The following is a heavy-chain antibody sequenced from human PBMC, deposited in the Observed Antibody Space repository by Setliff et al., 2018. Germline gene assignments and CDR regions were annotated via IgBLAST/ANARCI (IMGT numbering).Heavy chain of an antibody. CDR3: ARDHDGPAARGDMVHGDY. J-gene: IGHJ4*02. Sequence: GGSLRLSCAASGFRFSEYGMNWVRQAPGKGPEWVSVITNDGRYEYYADSVKGRFTISRDNSKNRLYLQMDSLRADDTAMYYWARDHDGPAARGDMVHGDYWGQGTLVTVSS. CDR1: GFRFSEYG. D-gene: IGHD2-8*01. CDR2: ITNDGRYE. V-gene: IGHV3-33*01.